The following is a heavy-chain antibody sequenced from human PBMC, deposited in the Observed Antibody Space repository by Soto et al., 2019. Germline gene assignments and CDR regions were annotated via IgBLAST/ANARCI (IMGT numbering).Heavy chain of an antibody. Sequence: QVQLQESGPGLVKPSQTLSLTCTVSGGSISSGGYYWSWIRQHPGKGLEWIGYIYYSGSTYYNPSSKSRVTISGDTSKNQFALRLSSVMAGDTDVYYCARGGGATTGGGHDYWGQGTLVTVSS. J-gene: IGHJ4*02. D-gene: IGHD1-26*01. CDR1: GGSISSGGYY. CDR2: IYYSGST. CDR3: ARGGGATTGGGHDY. V-gene: IGHV4-31*03.